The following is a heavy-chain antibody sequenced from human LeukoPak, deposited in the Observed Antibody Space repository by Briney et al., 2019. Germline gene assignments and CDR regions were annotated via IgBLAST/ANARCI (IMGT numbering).Heavy chain of an antibody. CDR3: ARRGIAAAGYDY. V-gene: IGHV4-59*08. D-gene: IGHD6-13*01. CDR1: GGPISSYY. CDR2: IYYSGTT. Sequence: SETLSLTCSVSGGPISSYYWSWIRQPPGKGLEWIGYIYYSGTTNYNPSLKSRVTILVDTSKNQFSLNLSSVTAADTAVYYCARRGIAAAGYDYWGQGTLVTVSS. J-gene: IGHJ4*02.